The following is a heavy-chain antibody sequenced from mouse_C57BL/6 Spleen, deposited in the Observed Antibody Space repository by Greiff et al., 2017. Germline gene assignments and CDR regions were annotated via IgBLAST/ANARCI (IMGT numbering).Heavy chain of an antibody. D-gene: IGHD1-1*01. CDR2: IWSGGST. CDR1: GFSLTSYG. J-gene: IGHJ4*01. V-gene: IGHV2-2*01. Sequence: QVQLQQSGPGLVQPSQSLSITCTVSGFSLTSYGVHWVRQSPGKGLEWLGVIWSGGSTDYNAAFISRLSISKDNSKSQVFFKMKRLQADDTAIYYCARNLGYYGRDYYAMDYWGQGTSVTVSS. CDR3: ARNLGYYGRDYYAMDY.